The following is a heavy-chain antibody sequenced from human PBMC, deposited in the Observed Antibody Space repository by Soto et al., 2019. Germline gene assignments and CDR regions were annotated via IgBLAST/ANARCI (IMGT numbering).Heavy chain of an antibody. CDR3: AKGRRVGISSPLDL. J-gene: IGHJ6*02. CDR2: ISSTKSRQ. D-gene: IGHD2-2*01. CDR1: GFTFSNFA. Sequence: PAGSLRRSCAASGFTFSNFAMNWVRHSQGKGVEKIPGISSTKSRQQHEDTVKDRFIKSRNTSNDNLYLQMDSLRADDSAVYDCAKGRRVGISSPLDLWGQGTTVTVSS. V-gene: IGHV3-23*01.